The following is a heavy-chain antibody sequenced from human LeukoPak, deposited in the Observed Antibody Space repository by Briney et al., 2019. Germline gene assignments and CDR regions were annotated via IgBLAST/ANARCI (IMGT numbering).Heavy chain of an antibody. CDR1: GFTFSSYS. CDR3: AKEGSYPNDAFDI. V-gene: IGHV3-21*04. CDR2: ISSSSSYI. Sequence: AGGSLRLSCAASGFTFSSYSMDWVRQAPGKGLEWVSSISSSSSYIYYADSVKGRFTISRDNSKNTLYLQMNSLRAEDTAVYYCAKEGSYPNDAFDIWGQGTMVTVSS. J-gene: IGHJ3*02.